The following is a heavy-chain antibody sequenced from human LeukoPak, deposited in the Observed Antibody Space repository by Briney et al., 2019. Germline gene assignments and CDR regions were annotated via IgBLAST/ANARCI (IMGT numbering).Heavy chain of an antibody. CDR3: ARDALRYGGSFDY. CDR2: TRNKANSYTT. V-gene: IGHV3-72*01. Sequence: GGSLRLSCAGSGFIFSDHYMDWVRQAPGKGLKWVGRTRNKANSYTTEYAASVEGRFTISRDDSKHSLYLQMNSLKTEDTAVYYCARDALRYGGSFDYWGQGTLVTVSS. J-gene: IGHJ4*02. CDR1: GFIFSDHY. D-gene: IGHD1-26*01.